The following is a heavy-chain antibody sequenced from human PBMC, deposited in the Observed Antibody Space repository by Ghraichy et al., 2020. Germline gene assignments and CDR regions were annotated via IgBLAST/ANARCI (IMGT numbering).Heavy chain of an antibody. D-gene: IGHD1-26*01. V-gene: IGHV3-48*01. J-gene: IGHJ4*02. CDR3: ATDLGWELLRTY. CDR2: IRSSSSTI. CDR1: GFTFSSYN. Sequence: GALRLSCVASGFTFSSYNMNWVRQAPGKGLEWVSYIRSSSSTIYYADSVKGRFTISRDNARNSLYQQMNSLRAEDTAVYYCATDLGWELLRTYWGQGTLVTVSS.